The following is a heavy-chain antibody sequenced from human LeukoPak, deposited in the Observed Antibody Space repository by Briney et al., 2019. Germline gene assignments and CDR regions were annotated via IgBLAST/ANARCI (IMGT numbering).Heavy chain of an antibody. J-gene: IGHJ4*02. Sequence: GGSLRLSCAASGFTVSSNYMSWVRQAPGKGLEWVSVIYSSGMTYYADSVKGRFTISRDNSKNTLYLHMNSLRAEDTAVYYCAKTVCSSTSCPVDYWGQGTLVTVSS. CDR2: IYSSGMT. CDR3: AKTVCSSTSCPVDY. V-gene: IGHV3-53*01. D-gene: IGHD2-2*01. CDR1: GFTVSSNY.